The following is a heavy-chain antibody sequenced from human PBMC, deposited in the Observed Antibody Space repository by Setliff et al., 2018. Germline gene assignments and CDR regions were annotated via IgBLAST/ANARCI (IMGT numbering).Heavy chain of an antibody. Sequence: GGSLRLSCAASAFTFNDYYMSWIRQAPGKGLEWISYISSSGDTIYYADSVKGRFTISRDNAKKSLYLQMSRLRAEDTAVYYCASAMTANSLAFWGQGMLVTVSS. J-gene: IGHJ4*02. D-gene: IGHD2-21*02. CDR1: AFTFNDYY. V-gene: IGHV3-11*01. CDR3: ASAMTANSLAF. CDR2: ISSSGDTI.